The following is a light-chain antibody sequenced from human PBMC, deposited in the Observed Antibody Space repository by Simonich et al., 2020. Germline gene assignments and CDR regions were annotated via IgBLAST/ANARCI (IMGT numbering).Light chain of an antibody. Sequence: QSALTQPRSVSGSPGQSITISCTGTSRDVGGYNYVSWYQQHPGKAPKLMIYDVRKRPSGVSNRFAGSKSGNTASLTISRLQAEDEADYYCSSYTSSSNWVFGGGTKLTVL. CDR1: SRDVGGYNY. CDR2: DVR. CDR3: SSYTSSSNWV. J-gene: IGLJ3*02. V-gene: IGLV2-14*01.